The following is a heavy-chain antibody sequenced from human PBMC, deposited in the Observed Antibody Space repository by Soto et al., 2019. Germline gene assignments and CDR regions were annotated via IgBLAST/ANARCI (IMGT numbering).Heavy chain of an antibody. Sequence: GGSLRLSCAAPGFTFSNYFMHWVRQAPGKGLVWVSRINSDGSTTSYADSVKGRFTISRDNAKNTLYLQMNSLRAEDTAVYYCTRGNYYGMDVWGQGTTVTVSS. V-gene: IGHV3-74*01. CDR2: INSDGSTT. J-gene: IGHJ6*02. CDR1: GFTFSNYF. CDR3: TRGNYYGMDV.